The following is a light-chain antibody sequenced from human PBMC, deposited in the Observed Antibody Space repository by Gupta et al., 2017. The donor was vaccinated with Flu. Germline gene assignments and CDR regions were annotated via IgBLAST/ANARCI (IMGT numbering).Light chain of an antibody. CDR1: ALTRKY. V-gene: IGLV3-10*01. J-gene: IGLJ3*02. Sequence: GQTATITCSGDALTRKYAYWYQQKSGQVPVLFIYEDIKRPSGIPDRFSGSSSGTMATLTITGAQAEDEADYYCFSPDGSANYWVFGGGTMLTVL. CDR3: FSPDGSANYWV. CDR2: EDI.